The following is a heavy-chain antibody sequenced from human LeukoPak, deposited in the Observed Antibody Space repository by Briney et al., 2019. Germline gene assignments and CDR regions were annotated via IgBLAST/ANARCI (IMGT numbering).Heavy chain of an antibody. J-gene: IGHJ4*02. D-gene: IGHD3-10*01. V-gene: IGHV3-23*01. CDR2: ISGSGGST. CDR3: ASPPRRPSGY. CDR1: GFTFSSYS. Sequence: GGSLRLSCAASGFTFSSYSMNWVRQAPGKGLEWVSAISGSGGSTYYADSVKGRFTISRDNSKNTLYLRMNSLRAEDTAVYYCASPPRRPSGYWGQGTLVTVSS.